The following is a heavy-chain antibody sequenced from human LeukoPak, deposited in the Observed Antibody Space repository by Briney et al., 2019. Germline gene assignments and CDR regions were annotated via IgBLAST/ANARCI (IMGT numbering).Heavy chain of an antibody. CDR3: ARATSSYFYYMDV. CDR1: GGSISSYY. J-gene: IGHJ6*03. V-gene: IGHV4-59*08. Sequence: RPSETLSLTCTVSGGSISSYYWSWIRQPPGKGLEWIGYIYYSGSTNYNPSLKSRVTISADTSKNQFSLNVSSVTAADTAVYYCARATSSYFYYMDVWGKGTTVTISS. D-gene: IGHD5-12*01. CDR2: IYYSGST.